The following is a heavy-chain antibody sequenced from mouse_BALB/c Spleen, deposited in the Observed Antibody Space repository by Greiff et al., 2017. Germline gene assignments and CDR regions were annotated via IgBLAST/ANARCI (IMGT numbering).Heavy chain of an antibody. CDR2: IYPGSGST. V-gene: IGHV1-55*01. J-gene: IGHJ2*01. D-gene: IGHD2-1*01. CDR3: ARGYGNYGFDY. CDR1: GYTFTSYW. Sequence: QVQLQQPGAELVKPGTSVKLSCKASGYTFTSYWINWVKLRPGQGLEWIGDIYPGSGSTNYNEKFKSKATLTVDTSSSTAYMQLSSLASEDSALYYCARGYGNYGFDYWGQGTTVTVSS.